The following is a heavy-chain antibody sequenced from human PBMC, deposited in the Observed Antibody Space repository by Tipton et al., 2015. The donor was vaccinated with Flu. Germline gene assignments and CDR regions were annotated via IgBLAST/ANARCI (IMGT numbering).Heavy chain of an antibody. CDR3: ARGYSGSYHTPLYY. D-gene: IGHD1-26*01. CDR1: GGSISSYY. J-gene: IGHJ4*02. V-gene: IGHV4-59*01. CDR2: IYYSETT. Sequence: TLSLTRTVSGGSISSYYWSWIRQPPGKGLEWIGYIYYSETTNYNPSLKSRVTISVDTSKNQFSLKLSSVTAADTAVYYCARGYSGSYHTPLYYWGQGTLVTVSS.